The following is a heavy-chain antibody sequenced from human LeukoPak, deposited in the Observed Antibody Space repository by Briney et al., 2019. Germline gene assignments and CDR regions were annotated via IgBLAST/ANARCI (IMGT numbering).Heavy chain of an antibody. CDR2: MNPNSGNT. D-gene: IGHD1-20*01. Sequence: ASVKVSCKASGYTFTSYDINWVRQATGQGLEWMGWMNPNSGNTGYAHKFQGRVTMTRNTSISTAYMELSSLRSEDTAVYYCARGGYNWNSRWFDPWGQGTLLTVSS. CDR1: GYTFTSYD. CDR3: ARGGYNWNSRWFDP. J-gene: IGHJ5*02. V-gene: IGHV1-8*01.